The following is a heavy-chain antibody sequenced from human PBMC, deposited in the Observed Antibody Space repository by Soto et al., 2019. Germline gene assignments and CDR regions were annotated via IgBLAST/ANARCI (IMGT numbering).Heavy chain of an antibody. V-gene: IGHV4-31*03. Sequence: PSETLSLTCIVSGGSISSGGYYWSWIRQLPGKDLEWIGYIYHSGNTYYNSSLKSRLTISVDTSKNQFSLKLTSVTAADTAVYYCARVGISSSDAFDIWGQGTMVTVSS. CDR1: GGSISSGGYY. J-gene: IGHJ3*02. CDR2: IYHSGNT. CDR3: ARVGISSSDAFDI. D-gene: IGHD6-6*01.